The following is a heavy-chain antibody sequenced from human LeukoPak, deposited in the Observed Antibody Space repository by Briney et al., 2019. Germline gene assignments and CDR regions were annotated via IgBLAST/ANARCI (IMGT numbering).Heavy chain of an antibody. Sequence: GGSLRLSCAASGFIFSNYWMTWVRHAPGKGLEWVATIKQDGGEKYYVDSVKGRFTISRDNAKDSLYLQMNSLRAEDTAVYYCARDPGSGYEEHFDYWGQGTLVTVSS. D-gene: IGHD5-12*01. CDR3: ARDPGSGYEEHFDY. V-gene: IGHV3-7*03. CDR1: GFIFSNYW. CDR2: IKQDGGEK. J-gene: IGHJ4*02.